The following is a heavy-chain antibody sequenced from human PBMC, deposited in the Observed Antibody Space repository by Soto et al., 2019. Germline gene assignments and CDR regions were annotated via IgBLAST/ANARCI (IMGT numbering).Heavy chain of an antibody. V-gene: IGHV3-23*01. CDR3: AKGRAYSQTFFDF. D-gene: IGHD2-15*01. Sequence: FLFPTHAMSWVRQAPGQGLEWVSAITGSGGDTFYAASVKGRFTVSRDNSNNTLYLHMNSLRADDTAVYFCAKGRAYSQTFFDFWGQGTLVTVSS. J-gene: IGHJ4*02. CDR1: FLFPTHA. CDR2: ITGSGGDT.